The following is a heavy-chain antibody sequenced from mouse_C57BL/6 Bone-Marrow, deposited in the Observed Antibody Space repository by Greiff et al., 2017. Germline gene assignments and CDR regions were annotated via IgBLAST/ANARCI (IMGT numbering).Heavy chain of an antibody. CDR3: TRYDGYYFYYVDY. J-gene: IGHJ2*01. CDR2: IYPGNSDT. Sequence: EVQLQQSGTVLARPGASVKMSCKTSGYTFTSYWMHWVKQRPGQGLEWIGAIYPGNSDTSYNQKFKGKAKLTAVTSASTAYMELSSLTNEDSAVYYCTRYDGYYFYYVDYWGQGTTLTVSS. D-gene: IGHD2-3*01. V-gene: IGHV1-5*01. CDR1: GYTFTSYW.